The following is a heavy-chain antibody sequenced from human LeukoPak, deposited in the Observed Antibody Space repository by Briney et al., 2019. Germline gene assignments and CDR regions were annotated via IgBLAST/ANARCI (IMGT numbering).Heavy chain of an antibody. J-gene: IGHJ5*01. CDR1: GGSISISSSY. CDR3: VRHQYYYGAGSYYVFDS. Sequence: SETLSLTCTVSGGSISISSSYWGWIRQPPGKGLEWIGSIYYSRSTYYNPSLKSRVTISVDTSKNQFSLKLSSVTAADTAVYYCVRHQYYYGAGSYYVFDSWGQGTLVTVSS. CDR2: IYYSRST. V-gene: IGHV4-39*01. D-gene: IGHD3-10*01.